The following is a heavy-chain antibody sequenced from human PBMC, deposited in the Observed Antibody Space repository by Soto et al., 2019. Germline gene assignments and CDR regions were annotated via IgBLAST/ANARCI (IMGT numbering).Heavy chain of an antibody. CDR1: GGSVSSGSYY. Sequence: SETLSLTCTVSGGSVSSGSYYWSWIRQPPGKGLEWVGYIYYSGSTNYNPSLKSRVTISVDTSKNQFSLKLSSVTAADTAVYYCARVAGNWFDPWGQGTLVTVSS. CDR3: ARVAGNWFDP. D-gene: IGHD6-19*01. V-gene: IGHV4-61*01. J-gene: IGHJ5*02. CDR2: IYYSGST.